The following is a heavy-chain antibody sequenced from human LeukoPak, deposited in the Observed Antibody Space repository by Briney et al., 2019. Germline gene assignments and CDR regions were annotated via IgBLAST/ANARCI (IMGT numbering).Heavy chain of an antibody. D-gene: IGHD2-2*01. CDR2: ISSSSSTI. CDR3: ARVPRYCSSTSCPPDAFDI. Sequence: PGGSLRLSCAASGFTFSSYSMNWVRQAPGKGLEWVSYISSSSSTIYYADSVKGRFTISRDNAKNSLYPQMNSLRAEDTAVYYCARVPRYCSSTSCPPDAFDIWGQGTMVTVSS. CDR1: GFTFSSYS. V-gene: IGHV3-48*01. J-gene: IGHJ3*02.